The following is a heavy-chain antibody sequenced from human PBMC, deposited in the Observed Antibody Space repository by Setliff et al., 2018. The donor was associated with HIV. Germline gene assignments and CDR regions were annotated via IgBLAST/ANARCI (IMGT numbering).Heavy chain of an antibody. D-gene: IGHD2-21*01. CDR3: ARGSMSMVMFILVSAFDI. CDR1: GYSFTTHD. J-gene: IGHJ3*02. CDR2: MNPDSGNT. V-gene: IGHV1-8*02. Sequence: SVKVSCKASGYSFTTHDINWVRQSPGQGLEWMGWMNPDSGNTFYAQKFKGRVTMTRDTSTNTAYMELSSLTSDDTAVYFCARGSMSMVMFILVSAFDIWGQGTLVTVSS.